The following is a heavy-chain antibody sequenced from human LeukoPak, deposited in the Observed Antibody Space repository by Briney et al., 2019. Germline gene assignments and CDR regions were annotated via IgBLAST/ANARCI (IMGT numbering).Heavy chain of an antibody. D-gene: IGHD3-10*01. Sequence: PGGSLRLSCAASGFTFSDYYMSWIRQAPGKGLEWVSYISSSGTTTYYADSVKGRFTISRDNAKNSLYLQMNSLRAEDTAVYYCARRGVLWFGELFYYGMDVWGQGTTVTVSS. CDR2: ISSSGTTT. V-gene: IGHV3-11*01. CDR3: ARRGVLWFGELFYYGMDV. J-gene: IGHJ6*02. CDR1: GFTFSDYY.